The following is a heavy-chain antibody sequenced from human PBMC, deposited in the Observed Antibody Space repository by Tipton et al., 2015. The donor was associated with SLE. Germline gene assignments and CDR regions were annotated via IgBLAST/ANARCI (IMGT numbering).Heavy chain of an antibody. Sequence: SLRLSCAVSGGSIRSSNWWSWVRQPPGKGLEWIGEIHHSGSTNSNPSLKSRVTISVDKSKNQFSLRLISVTAADTAVYYCARGCSSSTCEPFYFFGMDVWGQGTTVTVSS. CDR3: ARGCSSSTCEPFYFFGMDV. J-gene: IGHJ6*02. D-gene: IGHD2-2*01. CDR2: IHHSGST. CDR1: GGSIRSSNW. V-gene: IGHV4-4*02.